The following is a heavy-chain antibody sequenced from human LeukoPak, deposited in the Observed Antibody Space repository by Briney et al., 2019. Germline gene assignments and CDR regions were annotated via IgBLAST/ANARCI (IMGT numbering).Heavy chain of an antibody. CDR1: GFAFDEYG. CDR3: ARAPITSPIYFDY. V-gene: IGHV3-20*04. D-gene: IGHD2-2*01. Sequence: PGGSLRLSCTASGFAFDEYGMSWVRQVPGKGLEWVSGINWSGGSTGYADPLRGRFTISRDNAKNSLYLQMDSLRAEDTALYYCARAPITSPIYFDYWGQGTLVTVSS. J-gene: IGHJ4*02. CDR2: INWSGGST.